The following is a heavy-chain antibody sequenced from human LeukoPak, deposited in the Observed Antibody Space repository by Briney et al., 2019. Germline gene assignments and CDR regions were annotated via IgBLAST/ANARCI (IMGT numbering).Heavy chain of an antibody. J-gene: IGHJ4*02. Sequence: SETLSLTCAVYGGSFSGYYWSWIRQPPGKGLEWIGEINHSGSTNYNPSLKSRVTISVDTSKNQFSLELSSVTAADTAVYYCARGGLAVARTFDYWGQGTLVTVSS. V-gene: IGHV4-34*01. D-gene: IGHD6-19*01. CDR2: INHSGST. CDR3: ARGGLAVARTFDY. CDR1: GGSFSGYY.